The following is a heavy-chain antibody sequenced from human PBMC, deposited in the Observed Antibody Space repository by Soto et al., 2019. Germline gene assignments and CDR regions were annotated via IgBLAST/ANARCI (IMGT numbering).Heavy chain of an antibody. CDR3: ARGANSPLWEPPAMFRFDY. D-gene: IGHD2-2*01. J-gene: IGHJ4*02. V-gene: IGHV3-33*01. Sequence: QVQLVESGGGVVQPGRSLRLSCTASGFSFGTYGMHWVRQAPGKGLEWVAVIWYDGSNEYYADSVKGRFTMSRDNFKNTLYLQMNSLRAEDTALYYCARGANSPLWEPPAMFRFDYWGQGSLVTVSS. CDR2: IWYDGSNE. CDR1: GFSFGTYG.